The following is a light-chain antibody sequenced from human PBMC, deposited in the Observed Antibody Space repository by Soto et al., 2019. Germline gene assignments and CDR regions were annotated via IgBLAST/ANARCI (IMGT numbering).Light chain of an antibody. J-gene: IGLJ2*01. V-gene: IGLV1-44*01. CDR2: SSD. CDR1: RSNIGGHA. Sequence: QSVLTQPPSASGTPGQRVTISCSGTRSNIGGHAVNWYQQLPGTAPKRLIFSSDQRPSGVPDRFSGSKSGTSASLAISGPQSEDEGDYFCAGWDGRLNGLVFGGGTKVTVL. CDR3: AGWDGRLNGLV.